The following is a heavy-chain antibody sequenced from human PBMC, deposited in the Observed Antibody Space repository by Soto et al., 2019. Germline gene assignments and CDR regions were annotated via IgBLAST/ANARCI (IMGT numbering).Heavy chain of an antibody. V-gene: IGHV3-11*03. CDR1: GFIFSDYY. Sequence: GGSPRLSCAASGFIFSDYYMSWMRQAPGKGLEWVSYISSSGGDTNYTDSVKGRFTISRDNAKNSLYLQMNSLRAEDTAVYYCAIVIMVERTYDLDCSGQGTSVTVSS. J-gene: IGHJ4*02. D-gene: IGHD2-21*01. CDR3: AIVIMVERTYDLDC. CDR2: ISSSGGDT.